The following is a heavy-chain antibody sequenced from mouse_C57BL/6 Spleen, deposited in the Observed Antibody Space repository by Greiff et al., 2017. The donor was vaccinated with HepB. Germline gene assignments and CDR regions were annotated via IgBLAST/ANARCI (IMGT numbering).Heavy chain of an antibody. Sequence: EVQLQQSVAELVRPGASVKLSCTASGFNIKNTYMHWVKQRPEQGLEWIGRIDPANGNTKYAPKYQGKATITADTSSNTAYMQRNSLTSEDSAIYYCARAHPGSAMDYWRPGASVTVSS. D-gene: IGHD6-1*01. CDR1: GFNIKNTY. V-gene: IGHV14-3*01. CDR3: ARAHPGSAMDY. J-gene: IGHJ4*01. CDR2: IDPANGNT.